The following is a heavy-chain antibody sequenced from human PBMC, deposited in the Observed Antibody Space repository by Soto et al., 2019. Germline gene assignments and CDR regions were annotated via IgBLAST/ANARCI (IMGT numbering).Heavy chain of an antibody. J-gene: IGHJ6*02. D-gene: IGHD2-15*01. CDR2: ISAYNGNT. Sequence: AGLVKVSCKPFGYSFTSDGIGWGRNDPGQGREWMGWISAYNGNTNYAQKLQGRVTMTTDTSTSTAYMELRSLRSDDTAVYYCARVVVAATLYYVMDVWGQGTTVTVS. V-gene: IGHV1-18*04. CDR3: ARVVVAATLYYVMDV. CDR1: GYSFTSDG.